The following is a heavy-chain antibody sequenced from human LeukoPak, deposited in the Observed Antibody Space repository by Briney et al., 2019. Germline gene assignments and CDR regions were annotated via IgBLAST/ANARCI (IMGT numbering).Heavy chain of an antibody. CDR1: GFTFSSYG. D-gene: IGHD2-15*01. Sequence: GGSLRLSCAASGFTFSSYGMHWVRQAPGKGLEWVAVISYDGSNKYYADSVKGRFTISRDNSKNTLYLQMNSLRAEDTAVYYCAKDQGYCSGGSCYFGFDYWGQGTLVTVSS. J-gene: IGHJ4*02. CDR2: ISYDGSNK. V-gene: IGHV3-30*18. CDR3: AKDQGYCSGGSCYFGFDY.